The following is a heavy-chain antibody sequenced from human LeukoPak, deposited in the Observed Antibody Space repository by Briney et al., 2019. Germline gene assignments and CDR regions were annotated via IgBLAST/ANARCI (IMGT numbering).Heavy chain of an antibody. D-gene: IGHD3-10*01. CDR2: ISYSGST. CDR1: GGSFSSYY. Sequence: SETVSLTCTVSGGSFSSYYWSWIRQPPGKGLKWIGYISYSGSTNYNPSLKSRVTISVDTSKNQFSLKLSSVTAADTAVYYCASSLLWFGESLYFQHWGQGTLVTVSS. J-gene: IGHJ1*01. V-gene: IGHV4-59*01. CDR3: ASSLLWFGESLYFQH.